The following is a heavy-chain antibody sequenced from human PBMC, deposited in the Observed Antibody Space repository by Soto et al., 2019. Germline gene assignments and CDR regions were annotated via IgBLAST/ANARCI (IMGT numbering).Heavy chain of an antibody. Sequence: SETLSLTWGGSSGSITSSNWWTWGRQPPGKGLEWLGKISHRGTVNYNATRRSRVTISVDNRKNQLSLKPMSVTAADMAVYYCARHYDLFAYRAPRSLVPVSS. D-gene: IGHD3-16*01. J-gene: IGHJ4*02. V-gene: IGHV4-4*02. CDR2: ISHRGTV. CDR3: ARHYDLFAY. CDR1: SGSITSSNW.